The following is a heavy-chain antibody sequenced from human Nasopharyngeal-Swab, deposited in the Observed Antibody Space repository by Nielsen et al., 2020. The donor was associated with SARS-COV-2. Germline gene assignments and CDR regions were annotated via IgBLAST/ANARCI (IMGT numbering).Heavy chain of an antibody. Sequence: GGSLRLFCAASGFTFSNAWMSWVRQAPGKGLEWVGRIKRTTDGGTTDYAAPVKGRFTISRDDSRSTLYLQMNSLKIEDTAVYYCTANRWGTIWGQGTLVTVSS. V-gene: IGHV3-15*01. D-gene: IGHD3-16*01. J-gene: IGHJ4*02. CDR3: TANRWGTI. CDR2: IKRTTDGGTT. CDR1: GFTFSNAW.